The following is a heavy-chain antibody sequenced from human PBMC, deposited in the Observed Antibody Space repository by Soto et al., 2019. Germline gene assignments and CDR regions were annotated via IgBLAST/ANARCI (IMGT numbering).Heavy chain of an antibody. CDR3: ARGPDDSGGFYSAFDS. CDR2: IYRSGST. V-gene: IGHV4-30-2*01. Sequence: QLQLQESGSGLVKPSQTLSLTCAVSGGSISSGGYSWSWIRQPPGKGLEWIGYIYRSGSTYYSPSLKIRVTVSVDRSANQFSLKLSSVTAADTALYYCARGPDDSGGFYSAFDSWGQGTMVTVSS. CDR1: GGSISSGGYS. J-gene: IGHJ3*02. D-gene: IGHD3-22*01.